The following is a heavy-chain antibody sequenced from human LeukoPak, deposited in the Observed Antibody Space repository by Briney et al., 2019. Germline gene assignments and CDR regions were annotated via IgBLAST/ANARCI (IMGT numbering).Heavy chain of an antibody. CDR3: ARDRESRESAFDI. CDR1: GGSISSYY. D-gene: IGHD5-24*01. V-gene: IGHV4-4*07. J-gene: IGHJ3*02. Sequence: SETLSLTCTVSGGSISSYYWSWIRQPAGKGLEWIGRIYTSGSANYNPSLKGRVTMSVDTSKNQFSLKLSSVTAADTAVYYCARDRESRESAFDIWGQGTMVTVFS. CDR2: IYTSGSA.